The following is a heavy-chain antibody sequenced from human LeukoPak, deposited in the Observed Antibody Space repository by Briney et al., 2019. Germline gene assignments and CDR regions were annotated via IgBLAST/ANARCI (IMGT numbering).Heavy chain of an antibody. CDR1: GYTFTGYY. CDR3: ARVHSSGWHYGMDG. D-gene: IGHD6-19*01. Sequence: ASVKVSCKASGYTFTGYYMHWVRQAPGQGLEWMGWINPNSGGTSYAQKFQGRVTMTRDTSINTAYMDLSRLRSDDTAVYYCARVHSSGWHYGMDGWGQGTTVTVSS. CDR2: INPNSGGT. V-gene: IGHV1-2*02. J-gene: IGHJ6*02.